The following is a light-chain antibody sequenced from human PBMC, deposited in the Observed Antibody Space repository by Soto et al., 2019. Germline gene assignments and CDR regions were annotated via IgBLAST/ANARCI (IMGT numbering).Light chain of an antibody. CDR2: DAS. CDR1: QSVRSW. V-gene: IGKV1-5*01. Sequence: DIQLTQAPSTLSASLGDGVTITCRASQSVRSWLAWYQQKPGRAPKFLIYDASSLESGVPSRFSGSGSGTEFTLTISNLQPDDFATYYCQQYDNYPLTFGGGTEVDIK. CDR3: QQYDNYPLT. J-gene: IGKJ4*01.